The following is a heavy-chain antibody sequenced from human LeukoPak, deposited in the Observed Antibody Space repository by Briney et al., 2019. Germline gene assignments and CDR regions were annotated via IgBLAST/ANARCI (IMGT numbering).Heavy chain of an antibody. CDR1: GGSFTSASYS. CDR3: ARGFLMLRGSNGWFDP. D-gene: IGHD3-10*01. J-gene: IGHJ5*02. Sequence: SETLSLTCTVSGGSFTSASYSWSWIRHPAGKGLEWIGRIFSSGSINYNSSPKSRVTISLDMSKNQFSLRLSSVTAADTAVYYCARGFLMLRGSNGWFDPWGQGTLVTVSS. V-gene: IGHV4-61*02. CDR2: IFSSGSI.